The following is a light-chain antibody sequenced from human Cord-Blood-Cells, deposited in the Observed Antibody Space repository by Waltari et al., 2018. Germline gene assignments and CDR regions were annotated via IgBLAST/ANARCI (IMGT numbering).Light chain of an antibody. CDR2: AAS. CDR3: LQDYNYPRT. CDR1: QGIRND. J-gene: IGKJ4*02. Sequence: AIQMTQSPSSLSASVGDRVTITCRASQGIRNDLGWYQQKLGKAPKLLIFAASSLQSGVTSRFSGSGSGTDFTLTISSLQPEDFATYYCLQDYNYPRTFGGGTKVEIK. V-gene: IGKV1-6*01.